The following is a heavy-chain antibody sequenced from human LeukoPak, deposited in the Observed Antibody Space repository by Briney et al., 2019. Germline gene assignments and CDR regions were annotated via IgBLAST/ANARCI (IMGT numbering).Heavy chain of an antibody. J-gene: IGHJ2*01. V-gene: IGHV3-74*01. CDR3: ARDRVLWWKPVGDLDL. CDR2: INNDGSIT. Sequence: PGGSLRLSCAASGFSLSTYWMHWVRQAPGKGLVWVSRINNDGSITNYADSVKGRFTISRDNAKNTVHLQINSLRAEDTSVYYCARDRVLWWKPVGDLDLWGRGTLVTVSS. CDR1: GFSLSTYW. D-gene: IGHD2-21*01.